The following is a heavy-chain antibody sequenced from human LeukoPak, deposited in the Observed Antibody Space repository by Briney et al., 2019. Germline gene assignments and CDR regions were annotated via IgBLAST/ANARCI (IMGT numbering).Heavy chain of an antibody. CDR2: VYPGDSDT. Sequence: GESLKISCKGSGYSFTSYRIGWVRQMPGKGLEWMGNVYPGDSDTRYSPSFQGQVTISAAKSISTAYLQWSSLKASDTAMYYCARQRFTMRAYAGNWFDPWGQGTLVTVSS. CDR1: GYSFTSYR. CDR3: ARQRFTMRAYAGNWFDP. J-gene: IGHJ5*02. V-gene: IGHV5-51*01. D-gene: IGHD3-10*01.